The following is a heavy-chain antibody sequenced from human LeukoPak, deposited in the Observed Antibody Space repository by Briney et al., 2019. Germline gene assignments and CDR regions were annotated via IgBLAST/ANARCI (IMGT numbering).Heavy chain of an antibody. D-gene: IGHD3-9*01. Sequence: GASAKVSCKASGYTFTGYYMHWVRQAPGQGLEWMGWINPNSGGTNYAQKFQGWVTMTRDTSISTAYMELSRLRSDDTAMYYCARAAGPIRYFDWSSYNWFDPWGQGTLVTVSS. J-gene: IGHJ5*02. CDR3: ARAAGPIRYFDWSSYNWFDP. V-gene: IGHV1-2*04. CDR2: INPNSGGT. CDR1: GYTFTGYY.